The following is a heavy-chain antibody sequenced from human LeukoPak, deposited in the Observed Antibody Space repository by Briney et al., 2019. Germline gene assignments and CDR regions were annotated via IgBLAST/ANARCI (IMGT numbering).Heavy chain of an antibody. CDR3: ASGVAGTFDY. J-gene: IGHJ4*02. CDR1: GFIFSNYW. D-gene: IGHD6-19*01. V-gene: IGHV3-74*01. Sequence: PGGSLRLSCAASGFIFSNYWMHWVRQAPGKGLVWVSRFNSDGSSTSYADSVKGRFTISRDNAKNTLYLQMNSLRAEDTAVYYCASGVAGTFDYWGQGTLVTVPS. CDR2: FNSDGSST.